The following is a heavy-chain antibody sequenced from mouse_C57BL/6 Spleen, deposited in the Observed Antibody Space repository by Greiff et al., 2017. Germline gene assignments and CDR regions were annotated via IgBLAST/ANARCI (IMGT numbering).Heavy chain of an antibody. D-gene: IGHD2-4*01. V-gene: IGHV1-81*01. Sequence: QVQLQQSGAELARPGASVKLSCKASAYTFTSYGISWVKQRTGQGLEWIGEIYPRSGNTYYNEKFKGKATLTADKSSSTAYMELRSLTSEDSAVYFCAREYDYGGDYWGQGTSVTVSS. CDR3: AREYDYGGDY. CDR2: IYPRSGNT. J-gene: IGHJ4*01. CDR1: AYTFTSYG.